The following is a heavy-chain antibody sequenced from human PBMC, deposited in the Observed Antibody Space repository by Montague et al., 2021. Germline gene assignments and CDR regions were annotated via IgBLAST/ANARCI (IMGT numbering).Heavy chain of an antibody. J-gene: IGHJ4*02. D-gene: IGHD6-19*01. CDR2: IYYTGSS. CDR3: ARGQWLVPYYLDS. V-gene: IGHV4-61*01. Sequence: SETLSLTCNVSGGSVSTGNYYWTWIRQPPGKELEWIGYIYYTGSSKYNPSLESRATISISTSKKQFTLKLSSVTAADTAVYYCARGQWLVPYYLDSWGQGTLVTVSS. CDR1: GGSVSTGNYY.